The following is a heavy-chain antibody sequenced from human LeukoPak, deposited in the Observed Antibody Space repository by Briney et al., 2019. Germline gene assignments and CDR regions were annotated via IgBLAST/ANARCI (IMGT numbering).Heavy chain of an antibody. CDR1: GGSFSGYY. CDR2: IYSGGST. D-gene: IGHD6-6*01. Sequence: ETLSLTCAVYGGSFSGYYWSWVRQAPGKGLEWVSVIYSGGSTYYADSVKGRFTIFRDNSKNTLYLQMNSLRAEDTAVYYCAREGPDSSYDYWGQGTLVTVSS. J-gene: IGHJ4*02. V-gene: IGHV3-53*01. CDR3: AREGPDSSYDY.